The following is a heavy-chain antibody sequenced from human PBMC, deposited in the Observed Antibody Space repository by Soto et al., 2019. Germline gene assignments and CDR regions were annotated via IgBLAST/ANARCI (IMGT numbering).Heavy chain of an antibody. Sequence: PSQTLSLTCAISGDSVSSNIAAWNWIRQSPSRGLEWLGRTYYRSKWYNDYAVSVKSRITINPDTSKNQFSLQLNSVTPEDTAVYYCARDVESPSIVGATDAFDIWGQGTMVTVSS. CDR1: GDSVSSNIAA. CDR3: ARDVESPSIVGATDAFDI. D-gene: IGHD1-26*01. CDR2: TYYRSKWYN. V-gene: IGHV6-1*01. J-gene: IGHJ3*02.